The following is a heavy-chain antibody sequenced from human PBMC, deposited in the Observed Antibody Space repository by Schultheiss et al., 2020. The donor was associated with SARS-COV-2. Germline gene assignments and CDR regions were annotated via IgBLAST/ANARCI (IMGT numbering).Heavy chain of an antibody. CDR3: AAETTVTTYGMDV. CDR2: ISGSGGST. V-gene: IGHV3-23*01. Sequence: GGSLRLSCAASGFTFSSYAMSWVRQAPGKGLEWVSAISGSGGSTYYADSVKGRFTISRDNSKNTLYLQMNSLRAEDTAVFYCAAETTVTTYGMDVWGQGTTVTVSS. CDR1: GFTFSSYA. D-gene: IGHD4-11*01. J-gene: IGHJ6*02.